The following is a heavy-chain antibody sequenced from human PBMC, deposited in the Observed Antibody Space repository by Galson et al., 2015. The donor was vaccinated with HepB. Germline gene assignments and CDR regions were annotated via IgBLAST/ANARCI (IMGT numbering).Heavy chain of an antibody. D-gene: IGHD3-10*01. Sequence: SSSSSYYWGWLRQPPGKGLEWIGTIYYSGSTYYNPSLKSRVTISVDTSKNQFSLKLSSVTAADTAVYYCARLMGYYGSGAFYPWGQGTLVTVSS. J-gene: IGHJ5*02. CDR3: ARLMGYYGSGAFYP. CDR1: SSSSSYY. CDR2: IYYSGST. V-gene: IGHV4-39*01.